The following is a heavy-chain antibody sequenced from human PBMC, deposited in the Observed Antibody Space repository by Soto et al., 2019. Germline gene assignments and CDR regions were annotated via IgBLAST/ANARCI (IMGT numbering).Heavy chain of an antibody. V-gene: IGHV3-23*01. CDR2: ISGRGGTT. CDR1: GFTFTSYA. J-gene: IGHJ4*02. CDR3: AKHYYELFTGNLLSPLYFDY. D-gene: IGHD3-3*01. Sequence: EFQLLESGGGLVQPGGSLRLSCAASGFTFTSYAMSWVRQAPGKGLEWVSLISGRGGTTYYADSVKGRFTISRDDSMETLYLQMDALRAEDSAVYYCAKHYYELFTGNLLSPLYFDYWGQGSLVTVSS.